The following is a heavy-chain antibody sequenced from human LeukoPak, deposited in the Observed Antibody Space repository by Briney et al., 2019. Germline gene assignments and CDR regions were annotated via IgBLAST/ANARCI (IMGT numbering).Heavy chain of an antibody. CDR1: GFTFSSYG. CDR3: AKSGTGYCSSTSCAGFDY. V-gene: IGHV3-30*18. J-gene: IGHJ4*02. CDR2: ISYDGSNK. Sequence: PGGSLRLSCAASGFTFSSYGMHWVRQAPGKGLEWVAVISYDGSNKYYADSVKGRFTISRDSSKNTLYLQMNSLRAEDTAVYYCAKSGTGYCSSTSCAGFDYWGQGTLVTVSS. D-gene: IGHD2-2*01.